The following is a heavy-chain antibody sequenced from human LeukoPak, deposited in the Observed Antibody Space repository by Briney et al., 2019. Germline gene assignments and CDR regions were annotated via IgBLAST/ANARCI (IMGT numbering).Heavy chain of an antibody. CDR2: ISGSGGST. J-gene: IGHJ4*02. CDR1: GFTFSAYA. CDR3: AKVLGFWSGPPDY. Sequence: GGSLRLSCTASGFTFSAYAMSWVRQAPGKGLEWVSAISGSGGSTYYADSVKGRFTISRGNSRNTLYLQMNSLRAEDTAVYYCAKVLGFWSGPPDYWGQGTLVTVSS. D-gene: IGHD3-3*01. V-gene: IGHV3-23*01.